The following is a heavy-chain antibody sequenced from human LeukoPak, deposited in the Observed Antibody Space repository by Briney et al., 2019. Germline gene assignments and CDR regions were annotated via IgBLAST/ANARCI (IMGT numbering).Heavy chain of an antibody. CDR3: ARDDLFDLSIAAAGTGGGY. V-gene: IGHV3-7*01. J-gene: IGHJ4*02. CDR1: GFTFSSYW. CDR2: IKQDGSEK. D-gene: IGHD6-13*01. Sequence: PGGSLRLSCAASGFTFSSYWMSWVRQAPGKGLEWVANIKQDGSEKYYVDSVKGRFTISRDNAKNSLYLQMNSLRAEDTAVYYCARDDLFDLSIAAAGTGGGYWGQGTLVTVSS.